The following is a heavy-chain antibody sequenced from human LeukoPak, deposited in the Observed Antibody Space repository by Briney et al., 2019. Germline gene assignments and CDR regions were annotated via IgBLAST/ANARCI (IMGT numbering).Heavy chain of an antibody. CDR1: GFTFSTYD. CDR2: ISRSGST. D-gene: IGHD1-26*01. Sequence: GGSLRLSCAASGFTFSTYDMQWVRQAPGMGLEWVSGISRSGSTYYTDSVKGRFTISRDNAKNSLYLQMNSLRAEDTAVYYCARDGNSGSYYPHLSFDYWGQGTLVTVSS. V-gene: IGHV3-69-1*01. J-gene: IGHJ4*02. CDR3: ARDGNSGSYYPHLSFDY.